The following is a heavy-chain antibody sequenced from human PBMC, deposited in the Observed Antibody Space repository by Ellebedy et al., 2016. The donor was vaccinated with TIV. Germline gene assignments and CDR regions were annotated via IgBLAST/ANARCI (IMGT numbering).Heavy chain of an antibody. D-gene: IGHD1-14*01. Sequence: PGGSLRLSCAASGFTFSDYYMSWIRQAPGKGLEWVSYISSSGNTIYYADSLKGRFTISRDIAKNSLYLQMNSLRAEDTAVYYCARDIGIHDAFDIWGQGTMVAVSS. CDR2: ISSSGNTI. J-gene: IGHJ3*02. CDR3: ARDIGIHDAFDI. CDR1: GFTFSDYY. V-gene: IGHV3-11*01.